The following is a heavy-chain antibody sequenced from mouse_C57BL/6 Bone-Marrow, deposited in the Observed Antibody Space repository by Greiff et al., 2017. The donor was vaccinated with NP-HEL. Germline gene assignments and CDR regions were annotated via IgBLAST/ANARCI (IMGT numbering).Heavy chain of an antibody. CDR1: GYSITSDYA. V-gene: IGHV3-2*02. D-gene: IGHD1-1*01. J-gene: IGHJ2*01. Sequence: EVQLQESGPGLVKPSQSLSLTCTVTGYSITSDYAWNWIRQFPGNKLEWMGYISYSGSTSYSPSLKSRISITRDTSKNPFFLQLNSVTTEDTATYYCSRASYYYDDSLDYWGQGTTLTVSS. CDR3: SRASYYYDDSLDY. CDR2: ISYSGST.